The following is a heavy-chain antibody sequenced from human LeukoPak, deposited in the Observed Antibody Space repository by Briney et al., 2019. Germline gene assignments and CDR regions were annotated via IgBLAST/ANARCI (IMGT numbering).Heavy chain of an antibody. V-gene: IGHV5-51*01. D-gene: IGHD4-23*01. CDR2: IYPGDSDT. J-gene: IGHJ4*02. CDR1: GYGFTTNW. CDR3: VRRLGGGNFDY. Sequence: GESLQISSQGSGYGFTTNWIGWVRPVPGKGREWMGIIYPGDSDTRYSPSFQGQVTISADKSTSTAYLQWSSLKASDTAMYYCVRRLGGGNFDYWGQGTLVTVSS.